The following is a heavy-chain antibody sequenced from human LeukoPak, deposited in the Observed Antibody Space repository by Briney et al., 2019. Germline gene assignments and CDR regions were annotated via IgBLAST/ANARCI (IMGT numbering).Heavy chain of an antibody. D-gene: IGHD6-19*01. CDR3: ASRGIAVAGSGDY. CDR2: INHSGST. V-gene: IGHV4-34*01. Sequence: SETLSLTCTVSGDSISGYYWSWIRQPPGKGLEWIGEINHSGSTNYNPSLESRVTISVDTSKNQFSLKLSSVTAADTAVYYCASRGIAVAGSGDYWGQGTLVTVSS. CDR1: GDSISGYY. J-gene: IGHJ4*02.